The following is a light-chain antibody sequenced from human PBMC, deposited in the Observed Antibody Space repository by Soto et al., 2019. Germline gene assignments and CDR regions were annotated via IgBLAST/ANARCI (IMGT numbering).Light chain of an antibody. Sequence: ELVLTQSPGTLSLSPGARATLSCRASQSVSSSYLAWYQQKPGQAPRLLIYGASNRATGIPDRFSGSGSGTDFPLTISRLEPEDFAVYFCQQYGRSPPFTFGQGTKVEIK. J-gene: IGKJ2*01. V-gene: IGKV3-20*01. CDR2: GAS. CDR3: QQYGRSPPFT. CDR1: QSVSSSY.